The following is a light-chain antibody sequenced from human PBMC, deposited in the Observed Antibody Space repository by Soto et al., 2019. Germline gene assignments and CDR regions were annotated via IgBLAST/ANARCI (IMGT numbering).Light chain of an antibody. CDR1: QNISSSS. CDR2: AAS. J-gene: IGKJ2*01. V-gene: IGKV3-20*01. CDR3: QQYGGSALYT. Sequence: EIVLTQSPGTLSLSPGERATLSCRASQNISSSSLAWYQQKPGQAPRLLIHAASSRATGIPDRFSGSGSGTDFTLTISRLEPEDFGVYYCQQYGGSALYTFGQGTKLEIK.